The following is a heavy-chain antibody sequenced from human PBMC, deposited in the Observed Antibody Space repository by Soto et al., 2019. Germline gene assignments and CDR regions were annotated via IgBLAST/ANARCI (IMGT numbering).Heavy chain of an antibody. J-gene: IGHJ6*02. V-gene: IGHV4-4*02. CDR2: IYHSGST. CDR3: ARARWVVYYGMDV. Sequence: QVQLQESGPGLVKPSGTLSLTCAVSGGSISSSNWWSWVRQPPGKGLGWIGEIYHSGSTNYNPSLTRRVTISVDKSKNQFSLKLSSVTAADTAVYYCARARWVVYYGMDVWGQGTTVTVSS. D-gene: IGHD3-16*02. CDR1: GGSISSSNW.